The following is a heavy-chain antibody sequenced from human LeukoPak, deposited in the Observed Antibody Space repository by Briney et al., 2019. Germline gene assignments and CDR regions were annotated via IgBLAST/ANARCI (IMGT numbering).Heavy chain of an antibody. CDR1: GGSFSSYY. CDR2: IYYSGST. J-gene: IGHJ3*02. V-gene: IGHV4-39*01. Sequence: SETLSLTCAVYGGSFSSYYWGWVRQPPGKGLEWIGSIYYSGSTYYNPSLKSRVTISVDTSKNQFSLKLSSVTAADTAVYYCACITAYSAFDIWGQGTMVTVSS. CDR3: ACITAYSAFDI. D-gene: IGHD2-15*01.